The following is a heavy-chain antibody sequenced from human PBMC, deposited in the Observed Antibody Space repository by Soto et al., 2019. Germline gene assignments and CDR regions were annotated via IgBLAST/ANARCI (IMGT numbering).Heavy chain of an antibody. J-gene: IGHJ4*02. CDR2: INPNSGGT. CDR1: GYTFTGYY. D-gene: IGHD3-22*01. CDR3: ARYYYDSSVEVRFDY. Sequence: ASVEVSCKASGYTFTGYYIHWVRQAPGQGLEWMGWINPNSGGTNYAQKFQGRVAMTRDTSISTAYMELSRLRSDDTAVYYCARYYYDSSVEVRFDYWGQGTLVTVSS. V-gene: IGHV1-2*02.